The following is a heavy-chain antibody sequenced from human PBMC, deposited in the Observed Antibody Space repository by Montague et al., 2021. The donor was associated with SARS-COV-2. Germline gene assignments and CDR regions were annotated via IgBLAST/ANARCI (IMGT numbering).Heavy chain of an antibody. D-gene: IGHD6-13*01. J-gene: IGHJ5*02. V-gene: IGHV3-23*03. CDR2: IHNGDGNT. CDR1: GFTFSSYA. Sequence: SLRLSCAASGFTFSSYAMSWVRQAPGKGLEWVSVIHNGDGNTYYGDSVKGRFTISRDNSKNTLYLQMNSLRAEDTAVYYCAKAYSSSWWNWSDPWGQGTLVTVSS. CDR3: AKAYSSSWWNWSDP.